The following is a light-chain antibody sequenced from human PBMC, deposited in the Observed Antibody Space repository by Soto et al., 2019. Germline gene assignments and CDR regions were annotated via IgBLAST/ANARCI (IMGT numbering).Light chain of an antibody. Sequence: QSVLTQPASVSGSPGQSITISCTGTSSDIGGYNSVSWYQQHPGKAPKLVIYAVSNRPSGVSSRFSGSKSGNTASLTMSGLQAEDEATYYCSSYTTSSLSASYVFGGGTKVTVL. CDR3: SSYTTSSLSASYV. CDR1: SSDIGGYNS. CDR2: AVS. V-gene: IGLV2-14*01. J-gene: IGLJ1*01.